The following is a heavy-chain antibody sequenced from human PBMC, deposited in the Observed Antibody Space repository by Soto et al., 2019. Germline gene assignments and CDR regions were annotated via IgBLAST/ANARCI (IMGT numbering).Heavy chain of an antibody. CDR3: ATTGYCSSTSCPDYYYYYMDV. CDR2: IYSGGST. J-gene: IGHJ6*03. D-gene: IGHD2-2*01. V-gene: IGHV3-66*01. CDR1: GFTVSSNY. Sequence: GGSLRLSCAASGFTVSSNYMSWVRQAPGKGLEWVSVIYSGGSTNYADSVKGGFTISGDNSKNTLYLQMNSLRAEDTAVYYCATTGYCSSTSCPDYYYYYMDVWGKGTTVTVSS.